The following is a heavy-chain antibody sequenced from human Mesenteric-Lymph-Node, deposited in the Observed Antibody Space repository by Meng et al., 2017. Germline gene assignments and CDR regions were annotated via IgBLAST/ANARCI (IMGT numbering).Heavy chain of an antibody. Sequence: GGSLRLSCAASGFTFGSYSMHWVRQAPGKGLEWVAFISYTGSHKKYADSVKGRFTISRDNSKNTLYLQMNSLRPEDTAVYYCVSFELYFFDYWGQGTLVTVSS. V-gene: IGHV3-30*04. CDR1: GFTFGSYS. CDR2: ISYTGSHK. D-gene: IGHD3-9*01. CDR3: VSFELYFFDY. J-gene: IGHJ4*02.